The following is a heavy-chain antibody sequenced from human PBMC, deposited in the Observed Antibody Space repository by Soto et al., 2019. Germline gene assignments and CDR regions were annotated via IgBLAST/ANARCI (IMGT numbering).Heavy chain of an antibody. CDR2: ISSSSSTI. D-gene: IGHD2-2*01. Sequence: VQLLESGGGLVQPGGSLRLSCAASGFTFSSYSMNWVRQAPGKGLEWVSYISSSSSTIYYADSVKGRFTISRDNAKNSLYLQMNSLRDEDTAVYYCAREVVVPAATTSDYYYGMDVWGQGTTVTVSS. CDR1: GFTFSSYS. CDR3: AREVVVPAATTSDYYYGMDV. V-gene: IGHV3-48*02. J-gene: IGHJ6*02.